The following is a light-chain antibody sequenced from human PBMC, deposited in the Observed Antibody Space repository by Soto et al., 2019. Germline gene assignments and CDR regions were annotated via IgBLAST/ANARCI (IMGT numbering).Light chain of an antibody. J-gene: IGKJ1*01. Sequence: AIHMTQSPSSLSASVGDTVTITCRASQGIRNDLGWYQQKPGKAPKLLIYAASSLQSGVPSRFCGIGSGTDFTLTISSLQPEDFATYYCLQDYNYPQPFGQGTKVDIK. CDR3: LQDYNYPQP. V-gene: IGKV1-6*01. CDR1: QGIRND. CDR2: AAS.